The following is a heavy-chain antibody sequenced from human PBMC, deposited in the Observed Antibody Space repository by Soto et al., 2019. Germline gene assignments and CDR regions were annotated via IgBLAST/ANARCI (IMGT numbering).Heavy chain of an antibody. CDR2: IYHSGSI. V-gene: IGHV4-30-2*01. CDR1: GGSISSGGYS. Sequence: PSETLSLTCTVSGGSISSGGYSWSWIRQPPGKGLEWIGYIYHSGSIYYNPSLKSRVTISVDKSKNQFSLKLSSVTAADTAVYYCARASLTAAGPYYYYYYGMDVCGQGTTVTV. CDR3: ARASLTAAGPYYYYYYGMDV. D-gene: IGHD6-13*01. J-gene: IGHJ6*02.